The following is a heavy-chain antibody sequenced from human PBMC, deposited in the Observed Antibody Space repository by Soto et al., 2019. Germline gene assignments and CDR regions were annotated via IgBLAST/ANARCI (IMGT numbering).Heavy chain of an antibody. Sequence: PGGSLRLSCAASGFTFSNAWINWVRQAPGKGLEWVGRIKSKTAGGTTDFAAPVKGRFTISRDDSKNTLYLQMNSLKTEDTAVYYCTTDRVYCTNGVCYTFDYWGQGTLVTVSS. CDR1: GFTFSNAW. CDR2: IKSKTAGGTT. V-gene: IGHV3-15*07. CDR3: TTDRVYCTNGVCYTFDY. D-gene: IGHD2-8*01. J-gene: IGHJ4*02.